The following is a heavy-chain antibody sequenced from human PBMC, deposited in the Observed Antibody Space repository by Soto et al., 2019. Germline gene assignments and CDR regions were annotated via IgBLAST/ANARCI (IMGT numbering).Heavy chain of an antibody. V-gene: IGHV1-3*01. J-gene: IGHJ6*02. D-gene: IGHD4-17*01. CDR2: INAGNGNT. Sequence: DSVKVSCKASGYTFTSYAMHWVRQAPGQRLEWMGWINAGNGNTKYSQKFQGRVTITRDTSASTAYMELSSLRSEDTAVYYCARGRYGDYYYGMDVWGQVPTVTASS. CDR3: ARGRYGDYYYGMDV. CDR1: GYTFTSYA.